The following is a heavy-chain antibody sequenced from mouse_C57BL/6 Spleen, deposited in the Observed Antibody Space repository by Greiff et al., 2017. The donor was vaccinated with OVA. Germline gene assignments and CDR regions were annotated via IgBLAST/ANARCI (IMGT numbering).Heavy chain of an antibody. CDR2: LSYDGSN. D-gene: IGHD3-1*01. J-gene: IGHJ4*01. CDR3: ARRRDYYAMDY. CDR1: GYSITSGYY. Sequence: EVKLMESGPGLVKPSPSLSLTCSVTGYSITSGYYWYWIRQFPGNKLEWMGYLSYDGSNNYNPSLKNRTSLTRDTSKNQFSLKLNAVTTENTAKYYGARRRDYYAMDYWGQGTSVTVSA. V-gene: IGHV3-6*01.